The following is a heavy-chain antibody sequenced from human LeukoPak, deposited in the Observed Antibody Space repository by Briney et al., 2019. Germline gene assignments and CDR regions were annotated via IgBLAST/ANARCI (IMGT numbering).Heavy chain of an antibody. CDR3: ARATVGATLGFDY. CDR2: IYHSGST. J-gene: IGHJ4*02. Sequence: SETLSLTCTVSGYSISSGYYWGWIRQPPGKGLEWIGSIYHSGSTYYNPSLKSRVTISVDTSKNQFSLKLSSVTAADTAVYYCARATVGATLGFDYWGQGTLVTVSS. CDR1: GYSISSGYY. V-gene: IGHV4-38-2*02. D-gene: IGHD1-26*01.